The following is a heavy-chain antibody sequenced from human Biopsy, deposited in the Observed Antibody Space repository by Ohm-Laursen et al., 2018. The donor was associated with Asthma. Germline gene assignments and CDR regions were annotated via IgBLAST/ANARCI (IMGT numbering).Heavy chain of an antibody. CDR2: IFFDGSNK. CDR3: ARGKTWGRSYYFDY. D-gene: IGHD6-6*01. Sequence: SLRLSCAASGFTFHNYVMHWVRQAPGKGLEWVAGIFFDGSNKYYADSVKGRFTIPRDNSKDTLYLQVNSLRGDDTAVYYCARGKTWGRSYYFDYWGQGTLVTVSS. CDR1: GFTFHNYV. V-gene: IGHV3-30-3*01. J-gene: IGHJ4*02.